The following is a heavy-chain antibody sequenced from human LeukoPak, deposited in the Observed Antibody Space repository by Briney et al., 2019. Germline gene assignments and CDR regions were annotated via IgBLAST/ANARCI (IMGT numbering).Heavy chain of an antibody. D-gene: IGHD1-26*01. CDR1: GGSMNSYY. CDR3: ARRLRIEGGTRRGDALDM. Sequence: PSETLSLTCTVSGGSMNSYYWTWIRQPPGKELEWIGYIYNSGSTNYNPSLKSRVTISTDTSKKQFSLRVSSVTAADTAVYHCARRLRIEGGTRRGDALDMWGQGTMVTVSS. CDR2: IYNSGST. J-gene: IGHJ3*02. V-gene: IGHV4-59*08.